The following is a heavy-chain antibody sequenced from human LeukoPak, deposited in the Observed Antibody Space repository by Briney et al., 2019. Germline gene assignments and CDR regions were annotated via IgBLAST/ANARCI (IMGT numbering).Heavy chain of an antibody. CDR2: IYYSGST. CDR3: AGKTSLLWFGEFDP. CDR1: GGSINSSSYY. V-gene: IGHV4-39*07. J-gene: IGHJ5*02. D-gene: IGHD3-10*01. Sequence: SETLSLTCTVSGGSINSSSYYWGWIRQPPGKGLEWIGSIYYSGSTYYNPSLKSRVTISVDTSKNQFSLKLSSVTAADTAVYYCAGKTSLLWFGEFDPWGQGTLVTVSS.